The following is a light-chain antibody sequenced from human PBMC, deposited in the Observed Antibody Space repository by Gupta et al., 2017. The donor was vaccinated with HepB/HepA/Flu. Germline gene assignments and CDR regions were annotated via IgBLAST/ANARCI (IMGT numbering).Light chain of an antibody. CDR3: NSRESSGDQVL. J-gene: IGLJ3*02. V-gene: IGLV3-19*01. Sequence: SSALTQDTAVTVALGQTVKITCQGDSLRTYYASWYQQKPGQAPLLVLYRGNNRPSGIPDRFSGSSSGNTATLAITGAQTGDEADYYCNSRESSGDQVLFGGGTKLTVL. CDR2: RGN. CDR1: SLRTYY.